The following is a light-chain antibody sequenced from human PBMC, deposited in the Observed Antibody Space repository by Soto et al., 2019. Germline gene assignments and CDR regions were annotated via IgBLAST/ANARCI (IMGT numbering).Light chain of an antibody. V-gene: IGKV3-20*01. CDR2: GAS. CDR3: QQYGSSPPYT. J-gene: IGKJ2*01. CDR1: QSVSSSY. Sequence: EIVLTQSPGTLSLSPGKRATLSCRASQSVSSSYLAWYQQKPGQAPRLLIYGASSRATGIPDRFSVSGSGTDFTLTISRLEPEDFAVYYCQQYGSSPPYTFGQGTKLEIK.